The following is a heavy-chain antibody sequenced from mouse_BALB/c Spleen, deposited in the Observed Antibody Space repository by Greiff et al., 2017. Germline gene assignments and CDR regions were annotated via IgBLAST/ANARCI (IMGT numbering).Heavy chain of an antibody. Sequence: VQLQQSGPGLVKPSQSLSLTCTASGYSITSDYVWKLIRQCAENKPELMGYISYSGSTSYNPSFKSRSSITRDTSKNQSFLQLNSVTTRDTATYYGAHQEMTYRGIAMDYWGQGTSATVSS. V-gene: IGHV3-2*02. CDR2: ISYSGST. J-gene: IGHJ4*01. CDR1: GYSITSDYV. CDR3: AHQEMTYRGIAMDY.